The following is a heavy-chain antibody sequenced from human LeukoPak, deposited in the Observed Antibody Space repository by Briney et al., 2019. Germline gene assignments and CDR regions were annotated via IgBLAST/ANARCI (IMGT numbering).Heavy chain of an antibody. Sequence: SETLSLTCTVSGGSISSYHWSWIRQHPGKGLEWIGYIYYSGSTYYNPSLKSRVTISVDTSKNQFSLKLSSVTAADTAVYYCARDPVYYYDSSGYYYYYGMDVWGQGTTVTVSS. J-gene: IGHJ6*02. V-gene: IGHV4-59*06. CDR1: GGSISSYH. D-gene: IGHD3-22*01. CDR3: ARDPVYYYDSSGYYYYYGMDV. CDR2: IYYSGST.